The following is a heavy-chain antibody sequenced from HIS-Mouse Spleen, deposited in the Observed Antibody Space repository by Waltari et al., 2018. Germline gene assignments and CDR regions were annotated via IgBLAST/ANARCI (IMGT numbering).Heavy chain of an antibody. CDR3: AREIPYSSSWYDWYFDL. CDR2: IYYSGST. J-gene: IGHJ2*01. V-gene: IGHV4-39*07. Sequence: QLQLQESGPGLVKPSETLSLTYTVSGGSIHSSRSSWGWIRQPPGKGLEWIGSIYYSGSTYYNPSLKSRVTISVDTSKNQFSLKLSSVTAADTAVYYCAREIPYSSSWYDWYFDLWGRGTLVTVSS. CDR1: GGSIHSSRSS. D-gene: IGHD6-13*01.